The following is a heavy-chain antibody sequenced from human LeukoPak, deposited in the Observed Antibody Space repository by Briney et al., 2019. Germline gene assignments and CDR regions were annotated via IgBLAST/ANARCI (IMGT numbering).Heavy chain of an antibody. V-gene: IGHV3-15*01. Sequence: GGSLRLSCAASGFTFSNAWMSWVRQAPGKGLEWVGRIKSKTDGGTTDYAAPVKGRFTISRDDSKNTLYLQMSSLKTEDTAVYYCTTRGGCSGGSCYKGVDYWGQGTLVTVSS. CDR2: IKSKTDGGTT. CDR1: GFTFSNAW. J-gene: IGHJ4*02. D-gene: IGHD2-15*01. CDR3: TTRGGCSGGSCYKGVDY.